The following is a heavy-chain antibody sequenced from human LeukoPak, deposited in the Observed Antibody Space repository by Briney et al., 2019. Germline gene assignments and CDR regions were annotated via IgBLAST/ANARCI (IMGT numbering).Heavy chain of an antibody. CDR2: IIPIFGTA. D-gene: IGHD3-22*01. J-gene: IGHJ4*02. CDR1: GGTFSSYA. Sequence: ASVKVSCKASGGTFSSYAISWVRQAPGQGLEWMGRIIPIFGTANYAQKFQGRVTITTDESTSTAYMELSSLRSEDTAVYYCARDSADYYDSSGYDYWGQGTLVTVSS. CDR3: ARDSADYYDSSGYDY. V-gene: IGHV1-69*05.